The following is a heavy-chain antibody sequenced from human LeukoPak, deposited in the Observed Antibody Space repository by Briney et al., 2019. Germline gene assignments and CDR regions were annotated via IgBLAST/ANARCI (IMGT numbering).Heavy chain of an antibody. J-gene: IGHJ6*03. V-gene: IGHV4-34*01. CDR3: ARDSTYYDILTGHSLYYMDV. CDR1: GGSFSGYY. Sequence: SETLSLTCAVYGGSFSGYYWSWIRQPPGKGLEWIGEINHSGSTSYNPSLKSRVTISVDTSKNQFSLKLSSVTAADTAVYYCARDSTYYDILTGHSLYYMDVWGKGTTVTISS. D-gene: IGHD3-9*01. CDR2: INHSGST.